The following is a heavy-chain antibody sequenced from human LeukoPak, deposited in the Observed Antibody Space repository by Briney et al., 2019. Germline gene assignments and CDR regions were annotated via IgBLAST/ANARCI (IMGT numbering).Heavy chain of an antibody. J-gene: IGHJ4*02. CDR1: GFTFKRFY. Sequence: GGSLRLSCSASGFTFKRFYLHWVRQAPGEGVEFVSHISSNGATTYYAHSVKGRFTISRDNSKNTLYLQMSSLRADDTAVYYCVKDRSIAAPNNDFFDSWGQGALVTVSS. D-gene: IGHD6-6*01. V-gene: IGHV3-64D*06. CDR2: ISSNGATT. CDR3: VKDRSIAAPNNDFFDS.